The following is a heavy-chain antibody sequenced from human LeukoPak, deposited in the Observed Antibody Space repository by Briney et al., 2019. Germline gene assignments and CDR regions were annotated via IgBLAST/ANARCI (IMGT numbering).Heavy chain of an antibody. CDR1: GGSISSYY. Sequence: SETLSLTCTVSGGSISSYYWSWIRQPPGKGLEGIGYIYDSGSTNYNPSLKSRVTISVDTSKNQFSLQLRSVTEADPAVYYCARHENILTGYYIGYFEYWGQGTLVTVSS. CDR3: ARHENILTGYYIGYFEY. CDR2: IYDSGST. V-gene: IGHV4-59*08. J-gene: IGHJ4*02. D-gene: IGHD3-9*01.